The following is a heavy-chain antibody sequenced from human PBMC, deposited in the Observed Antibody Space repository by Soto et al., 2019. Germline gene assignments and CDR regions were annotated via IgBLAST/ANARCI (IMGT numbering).Heavy chain of an antibody. D-gene: IGHD3-10*01. CDR1: GFTFSSYA. CDR2: ISGSGGST. Sequence: QPGGSLRLSCAGSGFTFSSYAMSWVRQAPGKGLEWVSAISGSGGSTYYADSVKGRFTISRDNSKNTLYLQMNSLRAEDTAVYYCAKSLITMVRGVISPFDYWGQGTLVTVSS. CDR3: AKSLITMVRGVISPFDY. J-gene: IGHJ4*02. V-gene: IGHV3-23*01.